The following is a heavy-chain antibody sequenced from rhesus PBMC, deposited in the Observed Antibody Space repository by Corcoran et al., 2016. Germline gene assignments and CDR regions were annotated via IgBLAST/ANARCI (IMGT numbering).Heavy chain of an antibody. CDR1: GGSISSSY. CDR3: ASGFGYYYDSAPTGYFDL. Sequence: QLQLQESGPGLVKPSETLSVTCAVSGGSISSSYWSWIRQAPGKGLEWIGYIYGSGSSTNSNPSLKSRVTLSIDTFKNSLSLKLSSVTAADTAVYYCASGFGYYYDSAPTGYFDLWGPGTPITISS. V-gene: IGHV4-169*02. D-gene: IGHD3-28*01. CDR2: IYGSGSST. J-gene: IGHJ2*01.